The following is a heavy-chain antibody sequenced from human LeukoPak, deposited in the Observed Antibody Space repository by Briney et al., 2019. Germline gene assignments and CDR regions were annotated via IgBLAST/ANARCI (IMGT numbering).Heavy chain of an antibody. V-gene: IGHV4-39*01. CDR2: IYYSGST. J-gene: IGHJ4*02. Sequence: SETLSLTCTVSGGSISSSTYHWGWIRQSPGAGLEWIGSIYYSGSTYYNPSLKSRVTISVDTSKNLFSLTLTSLTAADTAVYYCARLGSTSSGDYYFDYWGQGTLVAVSS. CDR3: ARLGSTSSGDYYFDY. D-gene: IGHD2-2*01. CDR1: GGSISSSTYH.